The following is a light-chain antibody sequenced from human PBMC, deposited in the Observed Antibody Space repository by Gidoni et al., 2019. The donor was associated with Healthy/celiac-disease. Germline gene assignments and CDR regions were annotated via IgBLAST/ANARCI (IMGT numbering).Light chain of an antibody. J-gene: IGLJ2*01. CDR2: DDS. CDR1: NIGSKS. CDR3: QVWDSSSDLVV. V-gene: IGLV3-21*02. Sequence: SYVLTQPPSVSVAPGQTARITCGGNNIGSKSVHWYQQKPGQAPVLVVYDDSDRPSGIPERFSGSNSGNTATLTISRVDYYCQVWDSSSDLVVFGGGTKLTVL.